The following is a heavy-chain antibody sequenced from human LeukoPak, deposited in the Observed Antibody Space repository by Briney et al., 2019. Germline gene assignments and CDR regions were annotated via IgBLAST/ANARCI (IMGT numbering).Heavy chain of an antibody. CDR3: ARGGVGWYVSEFDA. CDR1: GDSVSKNVAS. Sequence: SQTLSLTCAISGDSVSKNVASWNWIRQFRSRGLEWLGRTYYMTRGYYDYAFSVRGRAIINPDTSKNQFFLQLISVTPEDTALYYCARGGVGWYVSEFDAWGQGTLVTVSS. J-gene: IGHJ5*02. V-gene: IGHV6-1*01. CDR2: TYYMTRGYY. D-gene: IGHD3-16*01.